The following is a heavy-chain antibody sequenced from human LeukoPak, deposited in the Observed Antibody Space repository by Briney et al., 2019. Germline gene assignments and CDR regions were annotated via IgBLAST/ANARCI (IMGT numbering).Heavy chain of an antibody. CDR3: ARNDGSGWYRDHYFDY. J-gene: IGHJ4*02. CDR2: ISDSIGKT. CDR1: GFTFSSYA. Sequence: PGGSLRLSCAASGFTFSSYAMSWVRQAPGKGLEWVSGISDSIGKTYYADSVKGRFTISRDNSKNALYLQMNSLRAEDTALYYCARNDGSGWYRDHYFDYWGQGTLVTVSS. V-gene: IGHV3-23*01. D-gene: IGHD6-19*01.